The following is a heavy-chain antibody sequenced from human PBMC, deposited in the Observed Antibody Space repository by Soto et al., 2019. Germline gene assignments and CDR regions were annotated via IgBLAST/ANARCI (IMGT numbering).Heavy chain of an antibody. J-gene: IGHJ3*02. Sequence: GRSLRLSCAASGFTFSSYAMHWVRQAPGKGLEWVAVISYDGSNKYYADSVKGRFTISRDNSKNTLYLQMNSLRAEDTAVYYCARDSARDYYDSSGPYPDILGQGTMVTVSS. CDR2: ISYDGSNK. CDR3: ARDSARDYYDSSGPYPDI. D-gene: IGHD3-22*01. V-gene: IGHV3-30-3*01. CDR1: GFTFSSYA.